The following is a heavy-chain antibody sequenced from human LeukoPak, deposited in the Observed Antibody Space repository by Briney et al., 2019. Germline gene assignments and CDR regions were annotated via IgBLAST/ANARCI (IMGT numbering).Heavy chain of an antibody. Sequence: QAGGSLRLSCAASGFTFSDHAMSWVRQAPGKGLEWVANIKQDGSEKYYVDSVKGRFTISRDNAKNSLYLQMNSLRAEDTAVYYCARDRYGKLDYWGQGTLVTVSS. CDR2: IKQDGSEK. J-gene: IGHJ4*02. CDR3: ARDRYGKLDY. V-gene: IGHV3-7*03. D-gene: IGHD3-9*01. CDR1: GFTFSDHA.